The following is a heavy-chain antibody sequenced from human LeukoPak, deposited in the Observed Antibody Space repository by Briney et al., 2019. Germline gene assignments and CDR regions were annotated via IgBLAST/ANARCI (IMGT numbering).Heavy chain of an antibody. V-gene: IGHV4-61*02. CDR2: IYTSGST. CDR3: ARWATCGGDCHILDY. D-gene: IGHD2-21*02. CDR1: GGSISSGSYY. Sequence: SQTLSLTCTVSGGSISSGSYYWNWIRQPAGEGLEWIGRIYTSGSTNYNPSLKSRVTISVDTSKNQFSLKLSSVTAADTAVYYCARWATCGGDCHILDYWGQGILVTVSS. J-gene: IGHJ4*02.